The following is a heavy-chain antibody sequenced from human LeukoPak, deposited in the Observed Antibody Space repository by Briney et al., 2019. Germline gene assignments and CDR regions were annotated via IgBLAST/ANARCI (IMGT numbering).Heavy chain of an antibody. V-gene: IGHV3-21*01. D-gene: IGHD6-19*01. CDR3: ARVAGTTYYYYGMDV. CDR1: GFTFSSYS. J-gene: IGHJ6*02. CDR2: ISSSSSYI. Sequence: GGSLRLSCAASGFTFSSYSMNLVRQAPGKGLEWVSSISSSSSYIYYADSVKGRFTISRDNAKNSLYLQMNSLRAEDTAVYYCARVAGTTYYYYGMDVWGQGTTVTVSS.